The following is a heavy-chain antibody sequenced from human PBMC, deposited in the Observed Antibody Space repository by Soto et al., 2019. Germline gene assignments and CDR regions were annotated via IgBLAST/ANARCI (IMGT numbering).Heavy chain of an antibody. V-gene: IGHV1-46*01. CDR1: RYTFASCS. Sequence: GASVKVSWKASRYTFASCSMQWVRQAPEQGLEWMGIINPSSGRTSYAQNFQGRVTMTSDTSTSIVYMEMSSLKSEDTAVYYCARDHNFGFILYAMDVWGQGTTVTVSS. CDR3: ARDHNFGFILYAMDV. J-gene: IGHJ6*02. CDR2: INPSSGRT. D-gene: IGHD2-15*01.